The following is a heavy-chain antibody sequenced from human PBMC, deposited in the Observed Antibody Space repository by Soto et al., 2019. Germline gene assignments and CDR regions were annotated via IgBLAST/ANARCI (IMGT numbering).Heavy chain of an antibody. Sequence: EVQLVESGGGLVQPGGSLRLSCAASGFTISSYWMSWVRQAPGKGLEWVANIKQDGSEKYYVDSVKGRFTISRDNAKNSLYLQMNSLRAEDTAVYYCARAIGALVITYYFDYWGQGTLVTVSS. D-gene: IGHD3-22*01. J-gene: IGHJ4*02. CDR1: GFTISSYW. CDR3: ARAIGALVITYYFDY. V-gene: IGHV3-7*01. CDR2: IKQDGSEK.